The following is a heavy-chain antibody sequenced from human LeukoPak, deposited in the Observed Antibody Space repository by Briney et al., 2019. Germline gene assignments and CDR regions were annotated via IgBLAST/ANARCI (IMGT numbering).Heavy chain of an antibody. CDR1: GGSISPYY. V-gene: IGHV4-59*01. Sequence: SETLSLTCTMSGGSISPYYWSWIRQPPGKGLEWIAYIFHSGTTKYNPSLKSRVAISLDTPKSQFSLRLHSVTAADTAVYYCARGGYYYLDVWGRGTTVTVSS. CDR3: ARGGYYYLDV. CDR2: IFHSGTT. J-gene: IGHJ6*03.